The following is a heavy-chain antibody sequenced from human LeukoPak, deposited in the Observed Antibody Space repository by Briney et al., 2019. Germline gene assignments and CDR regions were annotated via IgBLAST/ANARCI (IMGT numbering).Heavy chain of an antibody. J-gene: IGHJ5*02. V-gene: IGHV5-51*01. CDR2: IYPGDSDT. Sequence: GESLKISCKGSGYSFTSYWIGWVRQMPGKGLEWMGIIYPGDSDTRYSPSFQGQVTISADKSISTAYLQWSSLKASDTAMYYCAREGTYYYGSGSYYNRLNWFDPWGQGTLVTVSS. CDR3: AREGTYYYGSGSYYNRLNWFDP. D-gene: IGHD3-10*01. CDR1: GYSFTSYW.